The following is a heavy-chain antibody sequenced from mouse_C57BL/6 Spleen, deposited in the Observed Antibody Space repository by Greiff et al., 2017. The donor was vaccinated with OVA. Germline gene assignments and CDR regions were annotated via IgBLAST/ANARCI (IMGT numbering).Heavy chain of an antibody. Sequence: QVQLQQSGAELARPGASVKLSCKASGYTFTSYGISWVKQRTGQGLEWIGEIYPRSGNTYYNEKFKGKATLTADKSSSTAYMELRSLTSEDSAVYFCASLSTMVTTWGQGTTLTVSS. CDR2: IYPRSGNT. V-gene: IGHV1-81*01. J-gene: IGHJ2*01. D-gene: IGHD2-2*01. CDR1: GYTFTSYG. CDR3: ASLSTMVTT.